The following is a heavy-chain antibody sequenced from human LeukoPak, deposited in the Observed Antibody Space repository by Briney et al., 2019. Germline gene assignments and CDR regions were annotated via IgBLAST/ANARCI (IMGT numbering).Heavy chain of an antibody. Sequence: PGGSLRLSCAASGFTFSTYTMTWVRQAPGKGLDWVSSINDSGGSTYYADSVKGRFTISRDNSKNTLYLEMNSLRAEDTAVYYCASHNHQYSSSSLWGQGTLVTVSS. D-gene: IGHD6-6*01. V-gene: IGHV3-23*01. CDR2: INDSGGST. CDR3: ASHNHQYSSSSL. J-gene: IGHJ4*02. CDR1: GFTFSTYT.